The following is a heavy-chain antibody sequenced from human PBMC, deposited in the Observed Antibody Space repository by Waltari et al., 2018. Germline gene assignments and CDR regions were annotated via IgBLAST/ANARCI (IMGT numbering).Heavy chain of an antibody. CDR1: GGSISSYY. CDR2: IYDSGST. D-gene: IGHD3-10*01. J-gene: IGHJ5*02. Sequence: QVQLQESGPGLVKPSEPLSLTCTVSGGSISSYYWSWIRQPPGKGLEWIGYIYDSGSTNYNPSLKSRVTISVDTSKNQFSLKLSSVTAADTAVYYCARVGLWFGEFDNWFDPWGQGTLVTVSS. V-gene: IGHV4-59*01. CDR3: ARVGLWFGEFDNWFDP.